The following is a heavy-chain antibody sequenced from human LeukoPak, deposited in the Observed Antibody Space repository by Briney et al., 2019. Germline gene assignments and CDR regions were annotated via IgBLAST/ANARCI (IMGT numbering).Heavy chain of an antibody. CDR2: IYYTGTT. D-gene: IGHD3-16*01. CDR1: GGSISSSTYY. V-gene: IGHV4-39*02. J-gene: IGHJ4*02. CDR3: ASAPRQGSIGGLDY. Sequence: KPSETLSLTCTVSGGSISSSTYYWGWIRQPPGQGLDWIGSIYYTGTTYYNPSLRSRVTISVDTSKNHFSLNLSSVTAADTALYYCASAPRQGSIGGLDYWGQGTLVTVSS.